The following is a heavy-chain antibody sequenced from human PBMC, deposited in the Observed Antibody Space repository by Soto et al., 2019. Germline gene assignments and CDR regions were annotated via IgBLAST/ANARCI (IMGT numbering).Heavy chain of an antibody. Sequence: PSETLRLSCAASGFTFSSYAMSWVRQAPGKGLEWVSAISGSGGSTYYADSVKGRFTISRDNSKNTLYLQMNSLRAEDTAVYYCAKDLRYDSSGYYYGMDVWGQGTTVTVSS. D-gene: IGHD3-22*01. J-gene: IGHJ6*02. V-gene: IGHV3-23*01. CDR2: ISGSGGST. CDR3: AKDLRYDSSGYYYGMDV. CDR1: GFTFSSYA.